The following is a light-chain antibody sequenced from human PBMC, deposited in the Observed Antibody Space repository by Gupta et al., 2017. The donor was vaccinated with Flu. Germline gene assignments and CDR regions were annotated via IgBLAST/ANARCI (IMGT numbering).Light chain of an antibody. Sequence: EIVMTQSPATLSVSPGARATLSCRASQSVSSNLAGYQQKPGQAPRLLIYGASTRATGIPARFSGSGSGTEFTLTISSLQSEDFAVDYCQQYNNWPPITFGQGTRLEIK. CDR1: QSVSSN. V-gene: IGKV3-15*01. CDR2: GAS. J-gene: IGKJ5*01. CDR3: QQYNNWPPIT.